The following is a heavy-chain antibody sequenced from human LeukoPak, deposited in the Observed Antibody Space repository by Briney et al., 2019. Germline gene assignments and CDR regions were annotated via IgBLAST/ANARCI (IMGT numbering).Heavy chain of an antibody. CDR2: ISWNSGSI. CDR3: AKDRVTFSSSSQLYYGMDV. J-gene: IGHJ6*02. V-gene: IGHV3-9*01. Sequence: GRSLRLSCAASGFTFDDYAMHWVRQAPGKGLEWVSGISWNSGSIGYADSVKGRFTISRDNAKNSLYLQMNSLRAEDTALYYCAKDRVTFSSSSQLYYGMDVWGQGTTVTVSS. D-gene: IGHD6-6*01. CDR1: GFTFDDYA.